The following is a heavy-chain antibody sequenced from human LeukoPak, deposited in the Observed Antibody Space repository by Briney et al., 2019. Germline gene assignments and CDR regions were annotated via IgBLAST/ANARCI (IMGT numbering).Heavy chain of an antibody. V-gene: IGHV1-18*01. CDR3: ARSYPVVVIPTNDFYHGMDV. J-gene: IGHJ6*02. CDR2: INTYNGNA. Sequence: ASVTVSCKASGYTFTPSVITWVRQAPGQELEWMEWINTYNGNAHYARGLEGRVTMDTDPSTSTAYMEVRNLRSDDTAVYYCARSYPVVVIPTNDFYHGMDVWGQGTTVTVSS. D-gene: IGHD3-22*01. CDR1: GYTFTPSV.